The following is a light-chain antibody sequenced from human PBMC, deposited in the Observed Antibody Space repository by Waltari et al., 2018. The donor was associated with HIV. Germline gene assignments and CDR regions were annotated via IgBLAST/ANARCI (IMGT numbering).Light chain of an antibody. V-gene: IGLV1-40*01. CDR2: GNS. J-gene: IGLJ3*02. Sequence: QSVLPQPPSVSGAPGQRVTIACTGSSSHIGAGYAVYWYQQLPGTAPKLLIYGNSNRPSGVPDRFSGSKSGTSASLAITGLQAEDEADYYCQSYDISLSGWVFGGGTKLTVL. CDR1: SSHIGAGYA. CDR3: QSYDISLSGWV.